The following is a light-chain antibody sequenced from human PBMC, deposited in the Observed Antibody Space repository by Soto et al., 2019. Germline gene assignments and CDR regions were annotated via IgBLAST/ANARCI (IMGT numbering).Light chain of an antibody. CDR3: FSYAGMYHYV. CDR1: SSDVGFFNY. V-gene: IGLV2-11*01. J-gene: IGLJ1*01. CDR2: DVS. Sequence: QSVLTQPRSVSGSPGQSVTISCTGTSSDVGFFNYVSWYQQHPGKAPKIIIYDVSERPSGVPDRFSGSKSGNTASLTISGLQAEDEADYYRFSYAGMYHYVFGTGTKVTVL.